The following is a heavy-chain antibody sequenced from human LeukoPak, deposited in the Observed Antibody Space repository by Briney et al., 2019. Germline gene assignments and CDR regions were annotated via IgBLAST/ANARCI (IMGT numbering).Heavy chain of an antibody. V-gene: IGHV1-2*02. CDR3: ARVRDYYDSSGYYLPPTFDY. D-gene: IGHD3-22*01. J-gene: IGHJ4*02. CDR1: GYTFTGYY. Sequence: ASVKVSCKASGYTFTGYYMRWVRQAPGQGLEWMGWINPNSGGTNYAQKFQGRVTMARDTSISTAYMELSRLRSDDTAVYYCARVRDYYDSSGYYLPPTFDYWGQGTLVTVSS. CDR2: INPNSGGT.